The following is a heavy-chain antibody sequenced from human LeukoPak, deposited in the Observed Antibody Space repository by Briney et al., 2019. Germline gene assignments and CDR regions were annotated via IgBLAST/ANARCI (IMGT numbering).Heavy chain of an antibody. CDR3: AKSRGYDQYYFDY. V-gene: IGHV3-30*18. J-gene: IGHJ4*02. CDR2: ISYDGSNK. D-gene: IGHD5-12*01. Sequence: GESLRLSCAASGFTFSSYGMHWVRQAPGKGLEWVAVISYDGSNKYYADSVKGRFTISRDNSKNTLYLQMNSLRAEDTAVYYCAKSRGYDQYYFDYWGQGTLVTVSS. CDR1: GFTFSSYG.